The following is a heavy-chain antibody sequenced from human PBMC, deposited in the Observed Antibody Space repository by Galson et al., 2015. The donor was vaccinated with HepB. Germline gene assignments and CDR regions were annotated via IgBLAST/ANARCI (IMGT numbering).Heavy chain of an antibody. CDR1: GYTFPSYY. CDR3: ARGDYGDYGYYYYYMDV. J-gene: IGHJ6*03. Sequence: SVKVSCKASGYTFPSYYMHWVRQAPGQGLEWMGIINPSGGSTSYAQKFQGRVTMTRDTSTSTVYMELSRLRSEDTAVYYCARGDYGDYGYYYYYMDVWGKGTTVTVSS. D-gene: IGHD4-17*01. V-gene: IGHV1-46*03. CDR2: INPSGGST.